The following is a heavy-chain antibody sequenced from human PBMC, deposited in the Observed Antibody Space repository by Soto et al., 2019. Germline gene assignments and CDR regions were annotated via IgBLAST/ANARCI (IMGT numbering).Heavy chain of an antibody. CDR1: GFTFRNYW. CDR2: INTEGTST. CDR3: AREAMPACFSTSCLRPGDY. Sequence: PGGSLRLSCGASGFTFRNYWMHWVRQAPGKGLVWVSRINTEGTSTTYADSVKGRITITRENAKNTLYLQMNSIRAEDSAVYYCAREAMPACFSTSCLRPGDYWGQGTLVTVSS. J-gene: IGHJ4*02. D-gene: IGHD2-2*01. V-gene: IGHV3-74*01.